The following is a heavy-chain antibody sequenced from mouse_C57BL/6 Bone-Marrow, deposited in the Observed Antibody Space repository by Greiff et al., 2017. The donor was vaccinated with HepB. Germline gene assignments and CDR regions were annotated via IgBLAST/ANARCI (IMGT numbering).Heavy chain of an antibody. D-gene: IGHD2-3*01. CDR2: ISYDGSN. CDR3: ARALRWLLHAMDY. CDR1: GYSITSGYF. J-gene: IGHJ4*01. Sequence: VQLKESGPGLVKPSQSLSLTCSVTGYSITSGYFWHWIRQFPGNKLEWMGYISYDGSNNYNPSLKNRISLTRDTSKNQFFLKLNSVTTEDTATYYCARALRWLLHAMDYWGQGTSVTVSS. V-gene: IGHV3-6*01.